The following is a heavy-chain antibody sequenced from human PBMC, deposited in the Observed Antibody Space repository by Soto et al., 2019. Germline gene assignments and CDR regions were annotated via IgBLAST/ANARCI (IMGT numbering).Heavy chain of an antibody. V-gene: IGHV3-21*06. CDR2: ISSSADYI. CDR3: ARGAYDRGIWYFDL. CDR1: RFSFSDYS. J-gene: IGHJ2*01. Sequence: EVQLVESGGGLVKPGGSLRLSCAASRFSFSDYSMNWVRHAPGKGLEWVSAISSSADYIYYADSLKGRFTISRDNAENSLYLQMNSLRAEDTAVYHCARGAYDRGIWYFDLWGRGTLFTVSS. D-gene: IGHD3-22*01.